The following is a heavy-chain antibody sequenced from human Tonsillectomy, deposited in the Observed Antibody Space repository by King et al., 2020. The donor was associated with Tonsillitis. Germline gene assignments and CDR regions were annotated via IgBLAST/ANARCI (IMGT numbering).Heavy chain of an antibody. CDR3: ARGVPIYYYYMDV. CDR2: INSDGSST. D-gene: IGHD1-1*01. CDR1: GFTFSSYW. V-gene: IGHV3-74*01. Sequence: EVQLVESGGGLVQPGGSLRLSCAASGFTFSSYWMHWVRQAPGKGLVWVSRINSDGSSTSYADSVKGRFTISRDNPKNTLYLQMNSLRAEDTAVYYCARGVPIYYYYMDVWGKGTTVTVSS. J-gene: IGHJ6*03.